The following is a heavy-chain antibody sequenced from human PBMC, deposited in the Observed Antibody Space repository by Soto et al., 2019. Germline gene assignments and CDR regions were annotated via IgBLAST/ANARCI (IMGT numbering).Heavy chain of an antibody. V-gene: IGHV1-69*01. D-gene: IGHD5-12*01. J-gene: IGHJ4*02. CDR2: IIPIFGTA. CDR3: ARYPRGYNLVEYFDY. Sequence: QVQLVQSGAEVKKPGSSVKVSCKASGGTFSSYAISWVRQAPGQGLEWMGGIIPIFGTANYAQKFQGRVTITADESTSTAYMELSSLSSEDTAVYYCARYPRGYNLVEYFDYWGQGTLVTVSS. CDR1: GGTFSSYA.